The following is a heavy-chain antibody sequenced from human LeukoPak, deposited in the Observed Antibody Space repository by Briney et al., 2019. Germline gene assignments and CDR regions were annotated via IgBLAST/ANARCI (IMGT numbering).Heavy chain of an antibody. CDR2: INPNSGGT. D-gene: IGHD3-3*01. J-gene: IGHJ4*02. Sequence: GASVKVSCKASGYTFTGYYMHWVRQAPGQGLEWMGRINPNSGGTNYAQKFQGRVTMTRDTSISTAYMELRSLRSDDTAVYYCARSPQGGVVANFDYWGQGTLVTVSS. V-gene: IGHV1-2*06. CDR3: ARSPQGGVVANFDY. CDR1: GYTFTGYY.